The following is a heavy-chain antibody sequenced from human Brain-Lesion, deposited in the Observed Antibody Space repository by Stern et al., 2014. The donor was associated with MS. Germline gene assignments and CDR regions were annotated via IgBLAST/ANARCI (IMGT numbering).Heavy chain of an antibody. Sequence: EVQLVESGGDLVQPGGSLRLSCTASGFTFITYWMHCVLQAPGNGLVWVSRINGDGSRTSYADSVKGRFTISRDNAKNTLYVQMNSLRVEDTAVYYCARAHVDTWDWFDPWGQGTLVTVSS. CDR2: INGDGSRT. J-gene: IGHJ5*02. CDR3: ARAHVDTWDWFDP. CDR1: GFTFITYW. D-gene: IGHD5-18*01. V-gene: IGHV3-74*01.